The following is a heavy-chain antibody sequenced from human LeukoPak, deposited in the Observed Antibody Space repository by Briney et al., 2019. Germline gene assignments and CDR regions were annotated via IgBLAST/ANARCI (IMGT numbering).Heavy chain of an antibody. Sequence: ASVKVSCKASGYTFTGYYMHWVRQAPGQGLEWMGWINPNSGGTNYAQKFQGRVTMTRDTSISTAYMELRSLRSDDTAVYYCARDGPYDFWSGYYIPYYYYYYYMDVWGKGTTVTVSS. V-gene: IGHV1-2*02. CDR2: INPNSGGT. J-gene: IGHJ6*03. CDR1: GYTFTGYY. D-gene: IGHD3-3*01. CDR3: ARDGPYDFWSGYYIPYYYYYYYMDV.